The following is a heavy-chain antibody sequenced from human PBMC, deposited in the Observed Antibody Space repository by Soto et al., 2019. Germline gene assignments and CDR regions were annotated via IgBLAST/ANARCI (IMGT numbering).Heavy chain of an antibody. Sequence: GASVKVSCKASGGTFSSYSMSWVRQAPGQGLEWMGWIIPIFGTANYAQKFQGRVTITADESTSTAYMELSSLRSEDTAVYYCASYLGPRIVVVPAAIEDYYYYGMDVWGQGTTVTVSS. CDR1: GGTFSSYS. D-gene: IGHD2-2*02. J-gene: IGHJ6*02. V-gene: IGHV1-69*13. CDR3: ASYLGPRIVVVPAAIEDYYYYGMDV. CDR2: IIPIFGTA.